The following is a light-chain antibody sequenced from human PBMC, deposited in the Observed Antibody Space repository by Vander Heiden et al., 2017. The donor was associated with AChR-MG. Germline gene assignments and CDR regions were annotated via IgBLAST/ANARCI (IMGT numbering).Light chain of an antibody. J-gene: IGLJ2*01. CDR1: SSNIGSKY. V-gene: IGLV1-47*01. CDR2: RNN. Sequence: QSVLTQPPSASGTPGQRVTISCSGSSSNIGSKYGYWYQQLPGTAPNLLIYRNNQRPSGVPDRFSCSKSGTSASMAISGLRSEDEADYYCAAWDDSLSGPGVFGGGTKLTVL. CDR3: AAWDDSLSGPGV.